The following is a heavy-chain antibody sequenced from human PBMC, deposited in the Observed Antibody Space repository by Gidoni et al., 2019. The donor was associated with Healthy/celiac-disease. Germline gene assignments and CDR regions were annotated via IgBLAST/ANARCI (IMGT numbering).Heavy chain of an antibody. Sequence: QVQLQQWGAGLLKPSETLSLTCAVYGGSFSGYYWSWIRQPPGKGLEWIGEINHSGSTNYNPSLKSRVTISVDTSKNQFSLKLSSVTAADTAVYYCARLPRRDGDNDRDLWGRGTLVTVSS. D-gene: IGHD3-16*01. V-gene: IGHV4-34*01. CDR2: INHSGST. CDR1: GGSFSGYY. CDR3: ARLPRRDGDNDRDL. J-gene: IGHJ2*01.